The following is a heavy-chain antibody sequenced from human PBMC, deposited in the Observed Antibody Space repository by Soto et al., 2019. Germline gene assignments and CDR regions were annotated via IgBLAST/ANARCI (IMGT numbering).Heavy chain of an antibody. Sequence: GGSLRLSCAASGFTFSRYCFHWVRQAPCKGLEWVAFISYDGIEKYYADSVKGRFNISRDNSRETLNLQMSSLRDDDTAVYSCARDGIAPSYEHSHLDYWGQGTLVTVSS. V-gene: IGHV3-30*03. CDR1: GFTFSRYC. D-gene: IGHD5-12*01. J-gene: IGHJ4*02. CDR3: ARDGIAPSYEHSHLDY. CDR2: ISYDGIEK.